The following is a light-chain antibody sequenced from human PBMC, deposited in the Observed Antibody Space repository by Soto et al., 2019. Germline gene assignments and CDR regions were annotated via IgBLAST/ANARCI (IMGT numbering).Light chain of an antibody. CDR3: QQSYSTPPT. V-gene: IGKV1-39*01. J-gene: IGKJ1*01. CDR2: AAF. CDR1: QIINNY. Sequence: DIQVTQSPSSLSASVGDRVTITCRSSQIINNYLNWYQQKPGKAPKVLIYAAFNLQSGVPSRFSGSGSGTDFTLTISSLQPEDFATYYCQQSYSTPPTFGQGTKVDIK.